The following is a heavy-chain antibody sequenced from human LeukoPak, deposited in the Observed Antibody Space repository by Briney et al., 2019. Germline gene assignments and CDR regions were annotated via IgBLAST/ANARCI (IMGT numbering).Heavy chain of an antibody. J-gene: IGHJ4*02. CDR3: AREGLGY. CDR1: GGSISSSSYY. V-gene: IGHV4-39*07. D-gene: IGHD7-27*01. Sequence: SETLSLTCTVSGGSISSSSYYWGWIRQPPGKELEWIGSIYYSGSTYYNPSLKSRVTISVDTSKNQFSLKLSSVTAADTAVYYCAREGLGYWGQGTLVTVSS. CDR2: IYYSGST.